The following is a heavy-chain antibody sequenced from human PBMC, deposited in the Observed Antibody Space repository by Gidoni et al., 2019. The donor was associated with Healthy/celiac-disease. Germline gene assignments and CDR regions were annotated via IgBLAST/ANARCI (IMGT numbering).Heavy chain of an antibody. CDR3: AGGGILEFSSSSIGPYYYYGMDV. V-gene: IGHV4-59*01. Sequence: QVQLQESGPGLVKPSETLSLTCTVSGGSISSYYWSWIRQPPGKGLEWIGYIYYSESINYNPSLKSRVTISVDTSKNQFSRKLSSVTAADTAVYYCAGGGILEFSSSSIGPYYYYGMDVWGQGTTVTVSS. CDR2: IYYSESI. D-gene: IGHD6-6*01. J-gene: IGHJ6*02. CDR1: GGSISSYY.